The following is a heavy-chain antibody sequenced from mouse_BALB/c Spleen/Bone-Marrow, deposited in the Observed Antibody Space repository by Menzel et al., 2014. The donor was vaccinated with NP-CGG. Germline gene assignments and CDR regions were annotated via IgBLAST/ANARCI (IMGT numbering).Heavy chain of an antibody. CDR3: ARRGYHGSSYYFDY. CDR2: IYPGDGDT. J-gene: IGHJ2*01. D-gene: IGHD1-1*01. Sequence: QVQLQQSGAELVRPGSSVKTSCKASGYAFSSYWMNWVKQRPGQGLEWIGQIYPGDGDTNYNGKFKGKATLTADKSSSTAYMQLSSLTSEDSAVYFCARRGYHGSSYYFDYWGQGTTLTVSS. V-gene: IGHV1-80*01. CDR1: GYAFSSYW.